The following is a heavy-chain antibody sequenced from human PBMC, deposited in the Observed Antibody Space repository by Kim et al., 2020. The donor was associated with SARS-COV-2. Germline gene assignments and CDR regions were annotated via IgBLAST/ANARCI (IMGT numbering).Heavy chain of an antibody. CDR1: EFTFSSYG. CDR2: ISSDGSKT. J-gene: IGHJ4*02. Sequence: LSLTCAASEFTFSSYGMHWVRQAPGKGLESVAGISSDGSKTYYADSVKGRFTISRDNSKNTLFLQMNSLRDDDTAVYYCATGGSGYCTSSTCYSFDYWGQGTLVTVSS. CDR3: ATGGSGYCTSSTCYSFDY. D-gene: IGHD2-2*02. V-gene: IGHV3-30*03.